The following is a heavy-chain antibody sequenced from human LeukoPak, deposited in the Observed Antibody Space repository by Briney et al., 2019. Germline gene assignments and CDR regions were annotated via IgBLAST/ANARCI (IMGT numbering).Heavy chain of an antibody. CDR3: AKDHDYESKYLTFGY. J-gene: IGHJ4*02. Sequence: GGSLRLSCVASGFTFSNYWMKWVRQVPGKGLVWVSRLNGDGTNIIYADSVKGRFTISRDNSKNTLYLQMNSLRAEDTAVYYCAKDHDYESKYLTFGYWGQGTLVTVSS. V-gene: IGHV3-74*01. D-gene: IGHD3-22*01. CDR1: GFTFSNYW. CDR2: LNGDGTNI.